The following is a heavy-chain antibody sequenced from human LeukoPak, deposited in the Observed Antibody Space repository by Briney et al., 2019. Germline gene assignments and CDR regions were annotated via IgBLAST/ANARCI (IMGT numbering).Heavy chain of an antibody. CDR1: GGSISSSSYY. CDR2: IYYSGST. CDR3: ARHTHSSSWYYYGMDV. Sequence: PSETLSLTCTVSGGSISSSSYYWGWIRQPPGKGLEWIGSIYYSGSTYYNPSLKSRVTISVDTSKNQFSLKLSSVTAADTAVYYCARHTHSSSWYYYGMDVWGQGTTVTVSS. D-gene: IGHD6-13*01. J-gene: IGHJ6*02. V-gene: IGHV4-39*07.